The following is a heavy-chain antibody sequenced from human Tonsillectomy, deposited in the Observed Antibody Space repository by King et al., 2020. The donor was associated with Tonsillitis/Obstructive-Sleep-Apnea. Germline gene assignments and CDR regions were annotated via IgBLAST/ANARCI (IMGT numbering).Heavy chain of an antibody. D-gene: IGHD2-2*01. V-gene: IGHV3-53*01. CDR1: GFTVSSNY. Sequence: QLVQSGGGLIQPGGSLRLSCAASGFTVSSNYMSWVRQAPGKGLEWVSVIYSGGSKYYADSVKGRFTISRDNSKNTLYLQMKSLRAEDAAVYYCAGVYCCSTSCYRSDAFDIWGQGTMVTVSS. CDR3: AGVYCCSTSCYRSDAFDI. J-gene: IGHJ3*02. CDR2: IYSGGSK.